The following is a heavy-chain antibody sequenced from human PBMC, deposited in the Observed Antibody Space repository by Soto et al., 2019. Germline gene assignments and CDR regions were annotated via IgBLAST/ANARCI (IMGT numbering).Heavy chain of an antibody. J-gene: IGHJ5*02. CDR2: IIPIFGTA. CDR1: GGTFSSYA. Sequence: QVQLVQSGAEVKKPGSSVKVSCKASGGTFSSYAIIWVRQAPGQGLEWMGGIIPIFGTANYAQKFQGRVTLTADESTSTAYMELSSLRSEDTAVYYCAREIPIAAAGTGWFDPWGQGTLVTVSS. CDR3: AREIPIAAAGTGWFDP. V-gene: IGHV1-69*12. D-gene: IGHD6-13*01.